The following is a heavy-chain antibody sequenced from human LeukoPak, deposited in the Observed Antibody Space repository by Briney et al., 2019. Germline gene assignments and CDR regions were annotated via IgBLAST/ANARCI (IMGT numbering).Heavy chain of an antibody. CDR3: GRIPAAGSLKGSFDI. D-gene: IGHD6-13*01. J-gene: IGHJ3*02. CDR2: IYPGDSDT. CDR1: AYSFTTYW. V-gene: IGHV5-51*01. Sequence: GESLKISCTGSAYSFTTYWIGWVRHMPGKGLEWMGNIYPGDSDTTYSPSFQGQVTISADKSISTAYLQWSSLKASDSAMYYCGRIPAAGSLKGSFDIWGQGTMVTVSS.